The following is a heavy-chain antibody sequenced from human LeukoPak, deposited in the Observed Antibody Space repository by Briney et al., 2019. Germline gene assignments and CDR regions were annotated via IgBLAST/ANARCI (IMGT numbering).Heavy chain of an antibody. J-gene: IGHJ1*01. V-gene: IGHV3-23*01. CDR2: ISGSGGST. D-gene: IGHD2-2*01. CDR3: AKGPAAIGYFEH. CDR1: GFAFSSYA. Sequence: GGSLRLSCAASGFAFSSYAMSWVRQAPGKGLEWVSGISGSGGSTYYADSVKGRFTISRDNSKNTLYLQMNSLRGEDTAVYYCAKGPAAIGYFEHWGQGSLVTVSS.